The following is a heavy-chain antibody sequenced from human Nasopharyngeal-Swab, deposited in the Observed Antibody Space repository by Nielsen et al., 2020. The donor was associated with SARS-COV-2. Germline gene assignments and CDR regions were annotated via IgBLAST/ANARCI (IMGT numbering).Heavy chain of an antibody. D-gene: IGHD6-13*01. CDR3: AKDLAKTVASATPYYYGMDV. Sequence: LSLTCAASGFTFSSYGMHWVRQAPGKGLEWVAVISYGGNNTSYPDSVKGRFTISRDTSKNTLYLQMDSLRAEDTAMYYCAKDLAKTVASATPYYYGMDVWGQGTTVTVSS. J-gene: IGHJ6*02. CDR2: ISYGGNNT. CDR1: GFTFSSYG. V-gene: IGHV3-30*18.